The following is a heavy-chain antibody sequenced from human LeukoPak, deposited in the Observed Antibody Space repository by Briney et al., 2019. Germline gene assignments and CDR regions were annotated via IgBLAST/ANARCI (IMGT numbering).Heavy chain of an antibody. CDR3: ARHDYSNYYYGMDV. CDR2: IYYSGST. CDR1: GGSISSGDYY. Sequence: SQTLSLTCTVSGGSISSGDYYWSWIRQPPGKGLEWIGYIYYSGSTYYNPSLKSRVTISVDTSKNQFSLTLSSVTAADTAVYYCARHDYSNYYYGMDVWGQGTTVTVSS. D-gene: IGHD4-11*01. J-gene: IGHJ6*02. V-gene: IGHV4-30-4*01.